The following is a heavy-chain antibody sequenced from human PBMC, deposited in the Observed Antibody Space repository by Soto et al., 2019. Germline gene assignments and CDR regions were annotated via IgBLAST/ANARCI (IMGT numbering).Heavy chain of an antibody. V-gene: IGHV4-34*01. CDR3: ARSPSAPGGWFDP. CDR2: INHSGST. CDR1: GGSFSGYY. J-gene: IGHJ5*02. D-gene: IGHD1-26*01. Sequence: SETLSLTCAVYGGSFSGYYWSWIRQPPGKGLEWIGEINHSGSTNYNPSLKSRVTISVDTSKNQFSLKLSSVTAADTAVYYCARSPSAPGGWFDPWGQGNLVTVSS.